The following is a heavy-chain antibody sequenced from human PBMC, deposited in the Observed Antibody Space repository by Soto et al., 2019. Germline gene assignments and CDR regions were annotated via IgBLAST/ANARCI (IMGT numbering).Heavy chain of an antibody. J-gene: IGHJ2*01. V-gene: IGHV3-53*01. CDR2: IYSGGST. CDR1: GFTVSSNY. CDR3: AREEGADSGGYYRDGWYFDL. Sequence: PGGSLRLSCAASGFTVSSNYMSWVRQAPGKGLEWVSVIYSGGSTYYADSVKGRFTISRDNSKNTLYLQMNSLRAEDTAVYYCAREEGADSGGYYRDGWYFDLWGRGTLVTVSS. D-gene: IGHD3-22*01.